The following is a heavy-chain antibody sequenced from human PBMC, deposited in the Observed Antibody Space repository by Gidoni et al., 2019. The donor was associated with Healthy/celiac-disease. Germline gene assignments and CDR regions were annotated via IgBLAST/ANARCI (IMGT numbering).Heavy chain of an antibody. CDR2: IRSKAYGGTT. CDR3: TRDRQTMANFDY. D-gene: IGHD3-10*01. CDR1: GFTFGDYA. V-gene: IGHV3-49*04. Sequence: EVPLVESGGGLVQPGRSLRLSCTASGFTFGDYAMSWVRQAPRKGLEWVGFIRSKAYGGTTEYAASVKGRFTISRDDSKSIAYLQMNSLKTEDTAVYYCTRDRQTMANFDYWGQGTLVTVSS. J-gene: IGHJ4*02.